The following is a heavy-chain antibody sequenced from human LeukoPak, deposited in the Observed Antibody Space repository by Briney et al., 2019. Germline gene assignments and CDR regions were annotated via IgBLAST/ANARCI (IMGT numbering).Heavy chain of an antibody. Sequence: GGSLRLSCAASGFTFDDYAMHWVRQAPGKGLEWVSLISWDGGSTYYADSVKGRFTISRDNSKNSLYLQMNSLRAEDTALYYCAKDINNEHYYYYGMDVWGQGTTVTVSS. J-gene: IGHJ6*02. CDR1: GFTFDDYA. D-gene: IGHD2-8*01. CDR2: ISWDGGST. CDR3: AKDINNEHYYYYGMDV. V-gene: IGHV3-43D*03.